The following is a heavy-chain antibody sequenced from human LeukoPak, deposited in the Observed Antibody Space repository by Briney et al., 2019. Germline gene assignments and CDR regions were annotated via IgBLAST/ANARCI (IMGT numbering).Heavy chain of an antibody. J-gene: IGHJ4*02. CDR1: GFMFNNYA. Sequence: GGSLRLSCAASGFMFNNYAMYWVRQAPGKGLEWVSGIFGSGGSAHYADSVKGRFTISRDNSKNTVYLQMDSLRVEDTAVYYCGKTTTGYSSGRYPGWPVDYWGQGTLVTVSS. D-gene: IGHD6-19*01. CDR2: IFGSGGSA. V-gene: IGHV3-23*01. CDR3: GKTTTGYSSGRYPGWPVDY.